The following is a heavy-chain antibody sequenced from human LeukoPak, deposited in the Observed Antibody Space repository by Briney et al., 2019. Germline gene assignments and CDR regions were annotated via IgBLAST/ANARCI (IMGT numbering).Heavy chain of an antibody. CDR3: ARVLIAASLCY. Sequence: ASVKVSCKASGYTFTGYYTHWVRQAPGQGLEWMGWINPNSGDTNYAQKFQGRVTMTRDTSISTAYMELSRLRSDDTAVYYCARVLIAASLCYWGQGTLVTVSS. D-gene: IGHD6-13*01. CDR2: INPNSGDT. V-gene: IGHV1-2*02. CDR1: GYTFTGYY. J-gene: IGHJ1*01.